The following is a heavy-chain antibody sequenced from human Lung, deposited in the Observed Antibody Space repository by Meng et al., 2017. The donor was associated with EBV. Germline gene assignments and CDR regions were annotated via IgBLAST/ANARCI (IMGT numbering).Heavy chain of an antibody. D-gene: IGHD2/OR15-2a*01. Sequence: QVQLVRSWAEVKKPGSSVKVACKTSGGSFSTYTFSWVRQAPGQGLEWMGGLIPVLNKAKSAPRFQDRVTFTADETTTTAYMELSSLTFEDTAVYFCARGRGNQPLFDFWGQGTLVTVSS. J-gene: IGHJ4*02. CDR1: GGSFSTYT. V-gene: IGHV1-69*10. CDR2: LIPVLNKA. CDR3: ARGRGNQPLFDF.